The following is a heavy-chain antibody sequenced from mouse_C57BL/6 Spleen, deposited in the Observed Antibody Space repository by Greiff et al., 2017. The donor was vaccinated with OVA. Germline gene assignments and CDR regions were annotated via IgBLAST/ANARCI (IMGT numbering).Heavy chain of an antibody. Sequence: LVKPGASVKIPCKASGYTFTDYNMDWVKQSHGKSLEWIGDINPNNGGTIYNQKFKGKATLTVDKSSSTAYMELRSLTSEDTAVYYCARERADYDGAMDYWGQGTSVTVSS. CDR2: INPNNGGT. D-gene: IGHD2-4*01. J-gene: IGHJ4*01. V-gene: IGHV1-18*01. CDR1: GYTFTDYN. CDR3: ARERADYDGAMDY.